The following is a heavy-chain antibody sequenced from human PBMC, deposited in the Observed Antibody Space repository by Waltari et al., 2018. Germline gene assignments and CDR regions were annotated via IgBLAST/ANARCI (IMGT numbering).Heavy chain of an antibody. J-gene: IGHJ4*02. CDR2: SYHSGST. D-gene: IGHD5-18*01. CDR3: ARDQGYGYGY. Sequence: QVQLQESGPGLVKPSETLSLTCAVSGSSISSGYYWGWIRQPPGKGLEWIGSSYHSGSTYYNPSLKSRVTISVDTSKNQFSLKLSSVTAADTAVYYCARDQGYGYGYWGQGTLVTVSS. V-gene: IGHV4-38-2*02. CDR1: GSSISSGYY.